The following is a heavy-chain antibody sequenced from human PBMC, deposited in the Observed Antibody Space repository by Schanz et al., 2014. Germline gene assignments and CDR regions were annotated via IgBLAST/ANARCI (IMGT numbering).Heavy chain of an antibody. CDR2: ISNDGSIK. V-gene: IGHV3-30-3*01. CDR3: ASPSGYSDYGTYLDF. D-gene: IGHD5-12*01. CDR1: GFTFSSYA. Sequence: QVQLLQFGGGVVQPGRSLRLSCAASGFTFSSYAMHWVRQAPGKGLEWVALISNDGSIKYYADSVEGRFTISRDNSRNTLYLQMNSLRTEDTAVYYCASPSGYSDYGTYLDFGGQGTLVTVSS. J-gene: IGHJ4*02.